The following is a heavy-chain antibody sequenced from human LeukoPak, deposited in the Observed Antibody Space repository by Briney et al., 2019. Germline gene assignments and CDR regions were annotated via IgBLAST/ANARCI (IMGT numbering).Heavy chain of an antibody. J-gene: IGHJ4*02. Sequence: GGSLRLSCAASGVTFSTYGMYWGRQAPGKGLEWGAFISYDGSKKYYADSVKGGFTVSRDDSENTLYLQMNSLRAEDTAFYYCAKAYAGYDLGGSYYLGYWGQGTLVTVSS. CDR1: GVTFSTYG. V-gene: IGHV3-30*02. CDR2: ISYDGSKK. CDR3: AKAYAGYDLGGSYYLGY. D-gene: IGHD5-12*01.